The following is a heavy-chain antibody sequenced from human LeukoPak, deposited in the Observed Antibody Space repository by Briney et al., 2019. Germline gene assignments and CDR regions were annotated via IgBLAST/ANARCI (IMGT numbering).Heavy chain of an antibody. V-gene: IGHV1-2*02. CDR2: INPKSGGT. D-gene: IGHD1-26*01. CDR3: ARDHHTSAYYFDP. J-gene: IGHJ5*02. Sequence: ASVKVSCKSSGYTFTDYYIHWVRQAPGQGVEWVGWINPKSGGTNSAQKFQGRVTMTRDTSINTAYLELSRVTSDDTAVYYCARDHHTSAYYFDPWGQGTLVTVSS. CDR1: GYTFTDYY.